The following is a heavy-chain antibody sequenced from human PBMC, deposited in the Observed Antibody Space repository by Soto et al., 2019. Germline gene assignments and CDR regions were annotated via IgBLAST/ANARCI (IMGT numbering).Heavy chain of an antibody. D-gene: IGHD2-15*01. CDR2: IYYSGST. CDR1: GGSISSGGYY. J-gene: IGHJ5*02. CDR3: ARASGCSGGNCAFDP. V-gene: IGHV4-31*03. Sequence: TSETLSLTCTVSGGSISSGGYYWSWIRQHPGKGLEWIGYIYYSGSTYYNPSLKSRVTISVDTSKNQFSLKLSSVTAADTAVYYCARASGCSGGNCAFDPWGQGTLVTVSS.